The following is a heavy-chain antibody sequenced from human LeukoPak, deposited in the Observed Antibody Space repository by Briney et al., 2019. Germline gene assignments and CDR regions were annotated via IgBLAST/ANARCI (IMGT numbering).Heavy chain of an antibody. Sequence: GGSLRLSCAASGFTFSSYGMHWVRQAPGKGLEWVSSITRGSIYTFYADSVKGRFTISRDNAKNSLSLQMNSLRAEDTDVYYCARDPYNGSYGDDYYYYMDVWGKGTTVTISS. V-gene: IGHV3-21*01. CDR3: ARDPYNGSYGDDYYYYMDV. CDR1: GFTFSSYG. J-gene: IGHJ6*03. D-gene: IGHD1-26*01. CDR2: ITRGSIYT.